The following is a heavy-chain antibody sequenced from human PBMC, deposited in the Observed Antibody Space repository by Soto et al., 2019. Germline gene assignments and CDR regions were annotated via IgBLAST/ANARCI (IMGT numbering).Heavy chain of an antibody. CDR1: EFTFSSYG. J-gene: IGHJ6*02. Sequence: PGGSLRLSCAASEFTFSSYGMHCVRHAPGEGLEGGAVISYDGSNKNYAESVKGRFTISRDNSKNTLYLQMNSLRAEDTAVYYCAKVRYCSSTSCYDGGAYYYYGMDVWGQGTTVTVSS. V-gene: IGHV3-30*18. D-gene: IGHD2-2*01. CDR2: ISYDGSNK. CDR3: AKVRYCSSTSCYDGGAYYYYGMDV.